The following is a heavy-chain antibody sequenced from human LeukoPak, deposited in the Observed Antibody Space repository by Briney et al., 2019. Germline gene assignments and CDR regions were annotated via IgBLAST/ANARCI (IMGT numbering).Heavy chain of an antibody. Sequence: GASVKVSCKTSGYTFATYFMHWVRQAPGQGLEWMGYIKPNSGVTNYAQKFRGRVTMTWDTSISTAYIELSGLISDDTAIYYCARPTYCGSNCYFNFDYWGQGTLVTVSS. CDR2: IKPNSGVT. D-gene: IGHD2-21*02. CDR1: GYTFATYF. CDR3: ARPTYCGSNCYFNFDY. J-gene: IGHJ4*02. V-gene: IGHV1-2*02.